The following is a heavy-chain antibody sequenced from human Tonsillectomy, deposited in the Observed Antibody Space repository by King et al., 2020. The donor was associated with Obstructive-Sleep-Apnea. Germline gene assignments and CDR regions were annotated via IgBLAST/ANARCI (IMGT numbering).Heavy chain of an antibody. V-gene: IGHV4-39*07. CDR3: AGIPDVVVTANRDY. CDR1: GGSISSSSYY. D-gene: IGHD2-21*02. J-gene: IGHJ4*02. CDR2: IYYSGST. Sequence: QLQESGPGLVKPSETLSLTCTVSGGSISSSSYYWGWIRQPPGKGLEWIGSIYYSGSTYYNPSHKSRVTISVDTSKNQFSLKLSSVTAAETAVYYCAGIPDVVVTANRDYWGQGTLVTVSS.